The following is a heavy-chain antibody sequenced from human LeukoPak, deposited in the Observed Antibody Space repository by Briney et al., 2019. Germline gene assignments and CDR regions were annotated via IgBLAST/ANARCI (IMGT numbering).Heavy chain of an antibody. Sequence: GSLRLSCAASGFTFSSYGMHWVRQAPGKGLEWVAVISYDGSKKYYADSVKGRFTISRDNSKNTLYLQMNSLRAEDTAVYYCAKERYSGWDNYYYYGMDVWGQGTTVTVSS. CDR1: GFTFSSYG. J-gene: IGHJ6*02. V-gene: IGHV3-30*18. D-gene: IGHD6-19*01. CDR3: AKERYSGWDNYYYYGMDV. CDR2: ISYDGSKK.